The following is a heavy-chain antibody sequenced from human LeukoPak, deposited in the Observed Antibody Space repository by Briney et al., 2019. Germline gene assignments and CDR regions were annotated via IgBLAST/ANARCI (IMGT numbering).Heavy chain of an antibody. J-gene: IGHJ4*02. D-gene: IGHD1-1*01. Sequence: SETLSLTCTPSGVSISRFYWSWVRQPPGKGLEWIGNIYSGVPTYFNPSLKSRGIISVDTSKNQFSLNLTSVTAADTAMYYCVQTTGWPGFDYWGQGILVTVSS. V-gene: IGHV4-4*09. CDR1: GVSISRFY. CDR2: IYSGVPT. CDR3: VQTTGWPGFDY.